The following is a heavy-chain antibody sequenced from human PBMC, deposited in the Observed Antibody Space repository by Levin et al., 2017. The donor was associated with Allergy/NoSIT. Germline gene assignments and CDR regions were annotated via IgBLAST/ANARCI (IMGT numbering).Heavy chain of an antibody. D-gene: IGHD2-15*01. V-gene: IGHV4-30-4*01. CDR1: GGSISSGDYY. CDR2: IYYSGTT. CDR3: ARTYCRGGTCYAFDI. Sequence: LRLSCTVSGGSISSGDYYWSWLRQPPGEGLEWIGYIYYSGTTYYNPSLKSRVSISVDTSKNQFSLKLSSVTAAGTAVYYCARTYCRGGTCYAFDIWGQGTMVTVSS. J-gene: IGHJ3*02.